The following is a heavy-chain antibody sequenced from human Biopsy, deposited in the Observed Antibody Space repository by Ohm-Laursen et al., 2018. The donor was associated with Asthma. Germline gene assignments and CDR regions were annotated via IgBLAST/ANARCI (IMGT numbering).Heavy chain of an antibody. J-gene: IGHJ1*01. Sequence: SLRLSCTASGFTFGDYWMSWVRQVPGRGLEWVANIKHDGCENNHVDSLKGRFTISRDNAKNSLYLQMNSLRAEDTAVYYCARTFHFWSPYHAEHYQLRGQGTLVTVSS. CDR3: ARTFHFWSPYHAEHYQL. CDR1: GFTFGDYW. V-gene: IGHV3-7*01. D-gene: IGHD3-3*02. CDR2: IKHDGCEN.